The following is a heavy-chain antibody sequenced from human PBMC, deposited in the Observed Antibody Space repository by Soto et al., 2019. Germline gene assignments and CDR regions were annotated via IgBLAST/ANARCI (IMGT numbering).Heavy chain of an antibody. J-gene: IGHJ5*02. CDR1: GFTFSSYW. CDR2: INSDGSST. CDR3: ARDSYHYDFWSGYYNWFDP. D-gene: IGHD3-3*01. Sequence: VGSLRLSCAASGFTFSSYWMHWVRQAPGKGLVWVSRINSDGSSTSYADSVKGRFTISRDNAKNTLYLQMNSLRAEDTAVYYCARDSYHYDFWSGYYNWFDPWGQGTLVTVSS. V-gene: IGHV3-74*01.